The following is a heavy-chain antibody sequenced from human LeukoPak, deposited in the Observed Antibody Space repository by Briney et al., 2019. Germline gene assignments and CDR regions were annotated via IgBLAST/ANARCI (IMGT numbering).Heavy chain of an antibody. CDR3: ARGRDGYKKMGHYYFDY. CDR1: GGSFSGYY. J-gene: IGHJ4*02. D-gene: IGHD5-24*01. CDR2: INHSGST. Sequence: KPSETLSLTCAVYGGSFSGYYWSWIRQPPGKGLEWIGEINHSGSTNYNPSLKSRVTISVDTSKNQFSLKLSSVTAADTAAYYCARGRDGYKKMGHYYFDYWGQGTLVTVSS. V-gene: IGHV4-34*01.